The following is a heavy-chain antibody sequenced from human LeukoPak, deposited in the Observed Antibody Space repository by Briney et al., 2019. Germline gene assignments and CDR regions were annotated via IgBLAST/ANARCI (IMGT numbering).Heavy chain of an antibody. CDR1: GGSFSGYY. CDR2: INHSGST. CDR3: ARAQTGYSSSWYIFGGWYMDV. J-gene: IGHJ6*03. Sequence: SETLSLTCAVYGGSFSGYYWSWIRQPPGKGLEWIGEINHSGSTNYNPSLKSRVTISVDTSKNQFSLKLSSVTAADTAVYYCARAQTGYSSSWYIFGGWYMDVWGKGTTVTVSS. D-gene: IGHD6-13*01. V-gene: IGHV4-34*01.